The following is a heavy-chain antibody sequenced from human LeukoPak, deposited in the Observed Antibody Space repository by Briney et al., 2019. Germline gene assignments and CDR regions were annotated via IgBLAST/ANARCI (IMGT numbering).Heavy chain of an antibody. CDR1: GFSLSTSGMC. Sequence: SGPTLVNPTQTLTLTCTFSGFSLSTSGMCVSWIRQPPGKALEWLARIDWDDDKYYSTSLKTRLTISKDTSKNQVVLTMTNMDPVDTATYYCARICRYSSGWHPHDYWGQGTLVTVSS. CDR2: IDWDDDK. J-gene: IGHJ4*02. D-gene: IGHD6-19*01. CDR3: ARICRYSSGWHPHDY. V-gene: IGHV2-70*11.